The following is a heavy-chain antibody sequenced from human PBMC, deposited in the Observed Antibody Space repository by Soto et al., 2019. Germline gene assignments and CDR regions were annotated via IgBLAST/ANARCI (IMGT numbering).Heavy chain of an antibody. V-gene: IGHV1-46*01. CDR1: GYTFTDYY. Sequence: QVQLVQSGAEVKKPGASVKVSCTASGYTFTDYYIHWVRQAHGQGLEWMGIINPTDGSTSYPQKFQDRVTMTRDTSTSSVYMELSSLTSEDTAIYYCARDPRGTASRFDYWGQGTLVTVSS. CDR3: ARDPRGTASRFDY. CDR2: INPTDGST. D-gene: IGHD3-16*01. J-gene: IGHJ4*02.